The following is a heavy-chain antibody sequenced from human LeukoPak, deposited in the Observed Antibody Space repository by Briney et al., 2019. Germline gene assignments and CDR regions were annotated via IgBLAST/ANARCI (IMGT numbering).Heavy chain of an antibody. D-gene: IGHD2-15*01. CDR2: IKQDGSEK. CDR1: GFTFSSYW. CDR3: VRERYCSGGSCPDY. J-gene: IGHJ4*02. Sequence: GGSLRLSCAASGFTFSSYWMSWVRQAPGKGLEWVTNIKQDGSEKYYLDSVKGRFTISRDNAKNSLYLQMNSLRAEDTAVYYCVRERYCSGGSCPDYWGQGTLVTVSS. V-gene: IGHV3-7*01.